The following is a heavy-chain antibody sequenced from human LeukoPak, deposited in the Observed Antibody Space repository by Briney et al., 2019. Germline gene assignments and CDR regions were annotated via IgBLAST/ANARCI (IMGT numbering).Heavy chain of an antibody. V-gene: IGHV3-21*01. Sequence: GGSLRLSCAASGFTFSSYSMNWVRQAPGKGLEWVSSISSSSSYIYYADSVKGRFTISRDNAKNSLYLQMNSLRAEDTAVYYCARVTGGYNLVDYWGQGTLVTVSS. CDR2: ISSSSSYI. CDR3: ARVTGGYNLVDY. CDR1: GFTFSSYS. D-gene: IGHD5-24*01. J-gene: IGHJ4*02.